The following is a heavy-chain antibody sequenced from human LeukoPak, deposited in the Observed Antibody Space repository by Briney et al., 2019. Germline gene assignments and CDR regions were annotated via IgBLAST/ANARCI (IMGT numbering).Heavy chain of an antibody. D-gene: IGHD1-7*01. J-gene: IGHJ4*02. CDR1: GFTFSSCG. V-gene: IGHV3-33*01. CDR2: IWYDGSNK. CDR3: ARDLYITGTTSHFDY. Sequence: GGSLRLSCAASGFTFSSCGMHWVRQAPGKGLEWVAVIWYDGSNKYYADSVKGRFTISRDNSKNTLYLQMNSLRAEDTAVYYCARDLYITGTTSHFDYWGQGTLVTVSS.